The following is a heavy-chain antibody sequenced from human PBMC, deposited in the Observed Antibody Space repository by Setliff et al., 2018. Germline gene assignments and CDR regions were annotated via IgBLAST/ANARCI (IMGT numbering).Heavy chain of an antibody. CDR3: ARTLYDYDILTGPGYYFDY. D-gene: IGHD3-9*01. CDR2: IYYSGST. V-gene: IGHV4-39*07. J-gene: IGHJ4*02. Sequence: SETLSLTCTVSGGSISSSSYYWGWIRQPPGKGLEWIGSIYYSGSTYYNPSLKSRVTISVDTSKNQFSLELSSVTAADTAVYYCARTLYDYDILTGPGYYFDYWGQGTLVTVSS. CDR1: GGSISSSSYY.